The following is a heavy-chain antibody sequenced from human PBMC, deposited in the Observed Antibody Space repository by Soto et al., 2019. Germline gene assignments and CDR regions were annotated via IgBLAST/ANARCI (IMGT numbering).Heavy chain of an antibody. Sequence: GGSLILSCAASGFTFSSYGMHWVRQAPGKGLEWVAVIWYDGSNKYYADSVKGRFTISRDNSKNTLYLQMNSLRAEDTAVYYCARDLGNRDFDYWGQGTVVTVSS. V-gene: IGHV3-33*01. CDR2: IWYDGSNK. J-gene: IGHJ4*02. D-gene: IGHD2-15*01. CDR1: GFTFSSYG. CDR3: ARDLGNRDFDY.